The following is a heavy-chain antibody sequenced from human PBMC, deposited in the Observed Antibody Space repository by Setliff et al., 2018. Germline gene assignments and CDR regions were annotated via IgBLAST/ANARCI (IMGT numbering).Heavy chain of an antibody. D-gene: IGHD6-19*01. CDR3: ARVYAAVVGYYYYYMDV. CDR1: GYSFTSYW. V-gene: IGHV5-10-1*01. CDR2: IDPSDSYT. Sequence: GESLKISCKGSGYSFTSYWISWVRQMPGKGLEWMGRIDPSDSYTNYSPSFQGHVTISADKSISTAYLQWSSLKASDTAMYYCARVYAAVVGYYYYYMDVWGKGTTVTVSS. J-gene: IGHJ6*03.